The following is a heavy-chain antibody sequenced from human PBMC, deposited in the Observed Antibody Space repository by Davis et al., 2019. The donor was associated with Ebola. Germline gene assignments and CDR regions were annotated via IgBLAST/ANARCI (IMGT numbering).Heavy chain of an antibody. CDR3: ARVEPLGLVGYFDY. V-gene: IGHV3-48*03. CDR2: ISSSGSTI. D-gene: IGHD2-15*01. CDR1: GFTFSSYE. Sequence: GESLKISCAASGFTFSSYEMNWVRQAPGKGLEWVSYISSSGSTIYYADSVKGRFTISRDNAKNSLYLQMNSLRAEGTAVYYCARVEPLGLVGYFDYWGQGTLVTVSS. J-gene: IGHJ4*02.